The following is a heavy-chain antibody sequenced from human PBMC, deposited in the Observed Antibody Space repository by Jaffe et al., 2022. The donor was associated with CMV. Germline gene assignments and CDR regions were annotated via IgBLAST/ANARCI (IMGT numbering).Heavy chain of an antibody. CDR3: AKDMGWLVWRVDAFDI. Sequence: EVQLVESGGGLVQPGRSLRLSCAASGFTFDDYAMHWVRQAPGKGLEWVSGISWNSGSIGYADSVKGRFTISRDNAKNSLYLQMNSLRAEDTALYYCAKDMGWLVWRVDAFDIWGQGTMVTVSS. CDR2: ISWNSGSI. V-gene: IGHV3-9*01. J-gene: IGHJ3*02. D-gene: IGHD6-19*01. CDR1: GFTFDDYA.